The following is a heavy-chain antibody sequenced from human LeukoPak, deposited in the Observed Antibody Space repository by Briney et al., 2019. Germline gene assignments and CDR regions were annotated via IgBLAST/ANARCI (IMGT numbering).Heavy chain of an antibody. Sequence: ASVKVSCKASGYTFTSYDINWVRHATGQGLEWMGWMNPNSGNTGYAQKFQGRVTMTRNTSISTAYMELSSLRSEDTAVYYCARGLDYYGSGSYYNHYYYYGMDVWGQGTTVTVSS. V-gene: IGHV1-8*01. D-gene: IGHD3-10*01. CDR3: ARGLDYYGSGSYYNHYYYYGMDV. CDR2: MNPNSGNT. CDR1: GYTFTSYD. J-gene: IGHJ6*02.